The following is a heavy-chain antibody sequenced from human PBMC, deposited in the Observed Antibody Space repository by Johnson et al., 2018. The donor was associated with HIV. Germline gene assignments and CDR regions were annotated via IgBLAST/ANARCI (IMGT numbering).Heavy chain of an antibody. CDR3: ARDRNPFLNYFASSADAFDI. J-gene: IGHJ3*02. D-gene: IGHD3-22*01. CDR1: GFTFSSYA. Sequence: QVQLVESGGGLVQPGGSLRLSCAASGFTFSSYAMSWVRQAPGKGLEWVAIISYDGSNKYYADSVRGRFTLSRDNSKNTLYLQMNSLRAEDTAVYYCARDRNPFLNYFASSADAFDIWGQGTMVTVSS. V-gene: IGHV3-30*04. CDR2: ISYDGSNK.